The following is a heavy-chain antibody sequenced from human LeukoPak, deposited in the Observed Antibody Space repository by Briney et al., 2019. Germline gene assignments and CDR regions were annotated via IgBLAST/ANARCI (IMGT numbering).Heavy chain of an antibody. CDR2: IDDGGNT. D-gene: IGHD2-21*02. Sequence: SETLSLTCSVYGGSFRDYFWSWSRQSPGKGLEWIGEIDDGGNTNYNPSLMSRVIVSMEKSKKQFSLVMRSVAAADTAVHYCPRFSRITWGDWGDAFDIWGQGTTVIVSS. CDR3: PRFSRITWGDWGDAFDI. V-gene: IGHV4-34*01. J-gene: IGHJ3*02. CDR1: GGSFRDYF.